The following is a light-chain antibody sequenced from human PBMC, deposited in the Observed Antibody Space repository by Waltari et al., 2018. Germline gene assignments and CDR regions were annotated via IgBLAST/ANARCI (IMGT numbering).Light chain of an antibody. J-gene: IGKJ1*01. CDR2: GAS. Sequence: EIVLTQSPGTLSLSLGERATVSCRASQSVSRALAWYQQKPGQAPRLLIYGASTRATDIPDRFSGSGSGTDFSLTISRLEPDDFAVYYCQHYLRIPVTFGQGTTVEI. V-gene: IGKV3-20*01. CDR3: QHYLRIPVT. CDR1: QSVSRA.